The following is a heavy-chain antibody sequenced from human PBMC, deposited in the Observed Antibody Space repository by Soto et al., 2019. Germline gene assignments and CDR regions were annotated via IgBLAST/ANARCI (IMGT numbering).Heavy chain of an antibody. CDR3: ARIIAAAGSFYYYGLDG. CDR1: GFTFSSYS. Sequence: EVQLVESGGGLVKPGGSLRLSCAASGFTFSSYSMNWVRQAPGKGLEWVSSISSSSSYIYYADSVKGRFTISRDNAKNXXYLQMTSLRAEDTAMYYCARIIAAAGSFYYYGLDGWGQGPTVTVSS. V-gene: IGHV3-21*01. D-gene: IGHD6-13*01. CDR2: ISSSSSYI. J-gene: IGHJ6*02.